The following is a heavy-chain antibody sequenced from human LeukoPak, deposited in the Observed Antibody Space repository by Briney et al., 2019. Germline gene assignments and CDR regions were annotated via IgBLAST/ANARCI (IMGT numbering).Heavy chain of an antibody. D-gene: IGHD6-19*01. J-gene: IGHJ4*02. CDR3: ARRAYSSGWYYFDY. CDR2: IFYSGST. Sequence: PSETLSLTCTVSGGSISSYYWSWIRQPPGKGLEWIGCIFYSGSTNYNPSLKSRVTISVDTSKNQFSLKLSSVTAADTAVYYCARRAYSSGWYYFDYWRQGTLVTVSS. CDR1: GGSISSYY. V-gene: IGHV4-59*08.